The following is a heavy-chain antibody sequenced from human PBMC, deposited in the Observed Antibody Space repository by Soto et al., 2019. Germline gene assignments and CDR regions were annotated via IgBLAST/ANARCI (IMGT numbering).Heavy chain of an antibody. CDR2: IHSNGGRT. CDR1: GFIFRSYA. CDR3: LKGPYSSSTHYFDY. Sequence: GGSLRLSCSASGFIFRSYATHWVRQPPGKGLEYVSTIHSNGGRTYYADSVKGRFTISRDNSKNTLFLQMSSLRADDTAVYYCLKGPYSSSTHYFDYWGQGTLVTVSS. J-gene: IGHJ4*02. V-gene: IGHV3-64D*06. D-gene: IGHD6-6*01.